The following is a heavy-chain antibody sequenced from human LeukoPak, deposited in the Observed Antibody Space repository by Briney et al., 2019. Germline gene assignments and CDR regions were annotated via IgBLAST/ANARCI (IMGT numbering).Heavy chain of an antibody. D-gene: IGHD3-10*01. CDR3: ASLRITMVRGVIIVRGVFDY. V-gene: IGHV4-39*07. J-gene: IGHJ4*02. CDR1: GGSISSSSYY. CDR2: IYYSGST. Sequence: PSETLSLTCTVSGGSISSSSYYWGWSRQPPGRGLEWIGSIYYSGSTYYNPSLRSRVTISVDTSKNQFSLKLSSVTAADTAVYYCASLRITMVRGVIIVRGVFDYWGQGTLVTVSS.